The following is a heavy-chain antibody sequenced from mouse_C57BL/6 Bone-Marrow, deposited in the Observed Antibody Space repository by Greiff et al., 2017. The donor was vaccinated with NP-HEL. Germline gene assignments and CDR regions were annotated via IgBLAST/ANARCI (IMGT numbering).Heavy chain of an antibody. D-gene: IGHD1-1*01. J-gene: IGHJ4*01. CDR1: GYTFTSYG. Sequence: VQLQQSGAELARPGASVKLSCKASGYTFTSYGISWVKQRTGQGLEWIGEIYPRSGNTYYNEKFKGKATLTADKSSSTAYMELRSLTSEDSAVYFCARQVVAPYAMDYWGQGTSVTVSS. V-gene: IGHV1-81*01. CDR3: ARQVVAPYAMDY. CDR2: IYPRSGNT.